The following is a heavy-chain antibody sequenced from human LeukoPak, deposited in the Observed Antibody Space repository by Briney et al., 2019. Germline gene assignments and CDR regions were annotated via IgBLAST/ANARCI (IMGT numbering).Heavy chain of an antibody. CDR2: INHSGST. D-gene: IGHD3-9*01. Sequence: SETLSLTCAVYGGSFSGYYWSWIRQPPGKGLEWIGEINHSGSTNYNPSLKSRVTISVDTSKNQFSLKLSSVTAADTAVYCCARGDILTGYYSNWYFDLWGRGTLVTVSS. V-gene: IGHV4-34*01. J-gene: IGHJ2*01. CDR1: GGSFSGYY. CDR3: ARGDILTGYYSNWYFDL.